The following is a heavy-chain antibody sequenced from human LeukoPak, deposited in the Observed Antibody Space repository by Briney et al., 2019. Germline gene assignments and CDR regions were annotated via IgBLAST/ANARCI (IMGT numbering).Heavy chain of an antibody. CDR1: GGTFSSYA. J-gene: IGHJ3*02. CDR3: ARSSYYDSSGYYSLGAFDI. Sequence: ASVPVSCKASGGTFSSYAISWVRQAPGQGLEWMGGIIPIFGTANYAQKFQGRVTITADKSTSTAYMEPSSLRSEDTAVYYCARSSYYDSSGYYSLGAFDIWGQGTMVTVSS. CDR2: IIPIFGTA. V-gene: IGHV1-69*06. D-gene: IGHD3-22*01.